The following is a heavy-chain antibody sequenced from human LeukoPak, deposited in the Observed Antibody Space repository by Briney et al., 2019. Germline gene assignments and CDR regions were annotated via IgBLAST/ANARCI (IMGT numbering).Heavy chain of an antibody. V-gene: IGHV1-8*03. CDR3: ARGVSSSWSGDEYFHH. J-gene: IGHJ1*01. Sequence: GASVKVSCKASGYTFTGYYMHWVRQAPGQGPEWMGWLNPNSGDTGYAQKFQGRVTITRDTSISTAYMELSSLRSEDTAVYYCARGVSSSWSGDEYFHHWGQGTLVTVSS. D-gene: IGHD6-13*01. CDR1: GYTFTGYY. CDR2: LNPNSGDT.